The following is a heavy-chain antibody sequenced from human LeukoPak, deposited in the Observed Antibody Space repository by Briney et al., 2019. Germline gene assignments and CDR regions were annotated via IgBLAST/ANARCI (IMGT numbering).Heavy chain of an antibody. CDR1: GGSFSGYY. CDR3: ARGGGYDFANWFDP. V-gene: IGHV4-34*01. J-gene: IGHJ5*02. CDR2: INHSGST. Sequence: SETLSLTCAVYGGSFSGYYWSWIRQPPGKGLEWIGGINHSGSTNYNPSLKSRVTISVDTSKNHFSLKLSSVTAADTAVYYCARGGGYDFANWFDPWGQGTLVTVSS. D-gene: IGHD5-12*01.